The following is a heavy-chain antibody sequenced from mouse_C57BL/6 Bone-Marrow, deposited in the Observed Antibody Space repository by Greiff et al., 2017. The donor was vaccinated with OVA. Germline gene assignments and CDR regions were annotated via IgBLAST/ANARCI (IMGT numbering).Heavy chain of an antibody. CDR3: ARGGLRRGSFAY. D-gene: IGHD2-2*01. CDR1: GYSFTGYY. J-gene: IGHJ3*01. Sequence: VQLQQSGPELVKPGASVKISCKASGYSFTGYYMNWVKQSPEKSLEWIGEINPSTGGTTYNQKFKAKATLTVDKSSSTAYMQLKSLTSEDSAVYYCARGGLRRGSFAYWGQGTLVTVSA. CDR2: INPSTGGT. V-gene: IGHV1-42*01.